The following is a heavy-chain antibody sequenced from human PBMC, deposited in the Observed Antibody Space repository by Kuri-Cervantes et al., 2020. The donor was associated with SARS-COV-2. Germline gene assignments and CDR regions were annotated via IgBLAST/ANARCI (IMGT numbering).Heavy chain of an antibody. CDR1: GFILDDFG. Sequence: AGSLRLSCATSGFILDDFGMYWVRQVPGKGLEWVSSITWDGGSTFYADSVKGRFTMSRDSSKKSLYLQMDSLTVEDTALYYCAKVFGVWSNIKYFDSWGQGTVVTVSS. CDR2: ITWDGGST. V-gene: IGHV3-43D*03. D-gene: IGHD2-8*01. CDR3: AKVFGVWSNIKYFDS. J-gene: IGHJ4*02.